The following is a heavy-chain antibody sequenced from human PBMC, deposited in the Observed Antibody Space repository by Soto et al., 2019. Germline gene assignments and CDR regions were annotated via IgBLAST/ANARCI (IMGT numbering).Heavy chain of an antibody. CDR3: ARVGNNFAFDY. CDR1: GSIFINYW. D-gene: IGHD1-1*01. Sequence: PGGSLRLSCAASGSIFINYWMHWVRQVPGKGLVWISRINIHGNTTSYADSVKGRFTISRDNDKNTLFLEMKSLRAEDTGVYYCARVGNNFAFDYWGQGALVTVSS. J-gene: IGHJ4*02. V-gene: IGHV3-74*01. CDR2: INIHGNTT.